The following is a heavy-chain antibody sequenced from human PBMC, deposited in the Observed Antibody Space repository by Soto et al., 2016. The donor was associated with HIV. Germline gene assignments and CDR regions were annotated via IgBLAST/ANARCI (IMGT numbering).Heavy chain of an antibody. Sequence: VQLVESGGGVVQPGRSLRLSCAASGFTFSSYAMHWVRQAPGKGLEWVAVISYDGSNKYYADSVKGRFTISRDNSKNTLYLQMNSLRAEDTAVYYCARDPGGSYSVFDYWGQGPWSPSPQ. D-gene: IGHD1-26*01. CDR3: ARDPGGSYSVFDY. CDR1: GFTFSSYA. CDR2: ISYDGSNK. V-gene: IGHV3-30*04. J-gene: IGHJ4*02.